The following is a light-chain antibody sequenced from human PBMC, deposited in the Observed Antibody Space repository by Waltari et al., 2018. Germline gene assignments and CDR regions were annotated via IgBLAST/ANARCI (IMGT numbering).Light chain of an antibody. CDR2: RAS. V-gene: IGKV3-15*01. CDR1: QNIYTN. Sequence: EVVMTQSPATLSVSPGERATLSCRASQNIYTNLAWYQQSPGQPPRLLIYRASARASGVPARFSGSGSGTEFTLTISSLQSEDSAVYYCQQYNVWPLITFGQGTRLEFK. CDR3: QQYNVWPLIT. J-gene: IGKJ5*01.